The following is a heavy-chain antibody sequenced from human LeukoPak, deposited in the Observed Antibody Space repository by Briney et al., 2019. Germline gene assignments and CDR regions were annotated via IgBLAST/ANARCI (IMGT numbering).Heavy chain of an antibody. J-gene: IGHJ5*02. CDR2: ISSSGSTI. V-gene: IGHV3-48*03. CDR1: GFTFSSYE. CDR3: ARDRGGLSSTSPGTFDP. Sequence: GGSLRLSCAASGFTFSSYEMNWVRQAPGKGLEWVSYISSSGSTIYYADSVKGRFTISRDNAKNSLYLQMNSLRAEDTAVYYRARDRGGLSSTSPGTFDPWGQGTLVTVSS. D-gene: IGHD2-2*01.